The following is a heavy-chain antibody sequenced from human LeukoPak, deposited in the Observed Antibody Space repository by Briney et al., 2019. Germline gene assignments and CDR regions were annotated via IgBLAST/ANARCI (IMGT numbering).Heavy chain of an antibody. CDR3: ARGPLWFGEFLPHYFDY. D-gene: IGHD3-10*01. Sequence: ASVKVSCKASGYTFTGYHLHWVRQAPGHGLEWMGRINPNSGDTIYAQKLQGRVTMTRDTSISTAYMELSSLRSEDTAVYYCARGPLWFGEFLPHYFDYWGQGTLVTVSS. J-gene: IGHJ4*02. CDR1: GYTFTGYH. CDR2: INPNSGDT. V-gene: IGHV1-2*06.